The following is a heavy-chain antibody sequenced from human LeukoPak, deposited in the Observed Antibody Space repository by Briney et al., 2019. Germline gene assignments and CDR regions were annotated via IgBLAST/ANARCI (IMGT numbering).Heavy chain of an antibody. D-gene: IGHD2-2*01. CDR3: ARGYCSSTSCYGKYYYYYMDV. J-gene: IGHJ6*03. CDR1: GFTFDDYG. CDR2: INWNGGST. V-gene: IGHV3-20*04. Sequence: GGSLRLSCAASGFTFDDYGMSWVRQAPGKGLEWVSGINWNGGSTGYADSVKGRFTISRDNAKNSLYLQMNSLRAEDTALYYCARGYCSSTSCYGKYYYYYMDVWGKGTTVTVSS.